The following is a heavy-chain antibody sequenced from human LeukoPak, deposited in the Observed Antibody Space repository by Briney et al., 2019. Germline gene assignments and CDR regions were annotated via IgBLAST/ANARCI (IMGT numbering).Heavy chain of an antibody. D-gene: IGHD3-22*01. V-gene: IGHV4-31*03. Sequence: SETLSLTCTVSGGSISSGASDWGWIRQHPKRGLEWVGYINHSGSTYYNPSLGSRVNMSVDTSKNQFSLKLSSVTAADSAVYYCARAARQGFTMIVVRFFYSDLWGRGTLVTVSS. CDR1: GGSISSGASD. CDR3: ARAARQGFTMIVVRFFYSDL. CDR2: INHSGST. J-gene: IGHJ2*01.